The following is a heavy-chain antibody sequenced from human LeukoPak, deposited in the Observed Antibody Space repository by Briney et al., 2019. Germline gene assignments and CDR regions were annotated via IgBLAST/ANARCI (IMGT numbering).Heavy chain of an antibody. J-gene: IGHJ4*02. CDR2: FDPEDGET. CDR1: GYTLTELS. CDR3: ATERLYCSGGSCYPFFDY. D-gene: IGHD2-15*01. V-gene: IGHV1-24*01. Sequence: ASVKVSCKVSGYTLTELSMHWVRQAPGKRLEGMGGFDPEDGETIYAQKSQGRGTMTEDTSTDTAYMELSSLRSEDTAVYYCATERLYCSGGSCYPFFDYWGQGTLVTVSS.